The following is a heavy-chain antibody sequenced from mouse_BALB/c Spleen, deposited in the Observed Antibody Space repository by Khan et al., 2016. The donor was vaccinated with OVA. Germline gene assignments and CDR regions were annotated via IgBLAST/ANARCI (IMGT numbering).Heavy chain of an antibody. Sequence: VQLKESGAELVKPGASVKLSCTASGFNIKDTHMHWVKQRPEQGLEWIGGIDPANDNSKYDPRFQGKATITADTSSNTAYLHLSSLTSEDTAVYYCAPAGTGDYFDYWGQGTTLTVSS. CDR3: APAGTGDYFDY. CDR1: GFNIKDTH. D-gene: IGHD4-1*01. V-gene: IGHV14-3*02. J-gene: IGHJ2*01. CDR2: IDPANDNS.